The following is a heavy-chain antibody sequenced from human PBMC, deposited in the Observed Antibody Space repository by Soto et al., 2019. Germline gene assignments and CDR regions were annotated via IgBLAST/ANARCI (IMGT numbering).Heavy chain of an antibody. CDR3: AKDGSWDGGGGES. V-gene: IGHV1-69*18. Sequence: QVQLVKSGAELKKPGSSVKVSCSASGVTFSSYAFTWLRQAPGQGLEWMGNIIPVFRTSNYAQGFQGRLTISADESTNTIYMELSSLRSEDTAVYFCAKDGSWDGGGGESWGQGTLVIVSS. J-gene: IGHJ4*02. D-gene: IGHD3-16*01. CDR1: GVTFSSYA. CDR2: IIPVFRTS.